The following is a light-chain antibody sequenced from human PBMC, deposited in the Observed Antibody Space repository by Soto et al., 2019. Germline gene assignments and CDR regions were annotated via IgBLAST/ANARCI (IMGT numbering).Light chain of an antibody. CDR3: QLYGSSRWT. Sequence: EVVLAQSPGTLSLSPGERATLSCRASQTVGTTYLAWYQHKPGQAPRLLIYGASTRANGIPDRFSGSRSGTDFTLTISRLGPEDFAVYFCQLYGSSRWTFGQGNKVEF. CDR1: QTVGTTY. V-gene: IGKV3-20*01. J-gene: IGKJ1*01. CDR2: GAS.